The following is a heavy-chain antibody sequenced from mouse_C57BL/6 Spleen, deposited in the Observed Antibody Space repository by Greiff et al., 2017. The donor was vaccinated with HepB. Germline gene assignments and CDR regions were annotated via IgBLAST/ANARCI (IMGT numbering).Heavy chain of an antibody. J-gene: IGHJ2*01. CDR1: GYTFTSYW. Sequence: QVQLQQPGAELVKPGASVKMSCKASGYTFTSYWITWVKQRPGQGLESTGDMSPGSGSTNYNEKFKSKATLTVDTSSSTAYMQLSSLTSEDSAVYYCARGEGLSAYFDYWGQGTTLTVSS. CDR3: ARGEGLSAYFDY. D-gene: IGHD3-3*01. V-gene: IGHV1-55*01. CDR2: MSPGSGST.